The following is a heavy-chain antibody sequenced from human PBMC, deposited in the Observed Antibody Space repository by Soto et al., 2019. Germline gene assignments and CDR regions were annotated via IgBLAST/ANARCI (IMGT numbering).Heavy chain of an antibody. CDR1: GFTFSSYA. CDR2: ISYDGSNK. J-gene: IGHJ4*02. D-gene: IGHD2-21*02. Sequence: PGGSLRLSCAASGFTFSSYAMHWVRQAPGKGLEWVAVISYDGSNKYYADSVKGRFTISRDNSKNTLYLQMNSLRAEDTAVYYCASHCGGDCHSDYWGQGTLVTVSS. CDR3: ASHCGGDCHSDY. V-gene: IGHV3-30-3*01.